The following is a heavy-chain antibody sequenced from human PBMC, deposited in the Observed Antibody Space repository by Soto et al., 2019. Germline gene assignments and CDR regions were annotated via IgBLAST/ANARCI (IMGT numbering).Heavy chain of an antibody. Sequence: SEPLSLTCTVSGGSIISSSYYWGWIRQPPGKGLEWIWSIYYIGSTYYNPSLKSRVTISVDTSKNQFSLKLSSVTAADTAVYYCARLDYDILTGYYKDYWGQGTLVTVSS. CDR2: IYYIGST. J-gene: IGHJ4*02. V-gene: IGHV4-39*01. CDR1: GGSIISSSYY. D-gene: IGHD3-9*01. CDR3: ARLDYDILTGYYKDY.